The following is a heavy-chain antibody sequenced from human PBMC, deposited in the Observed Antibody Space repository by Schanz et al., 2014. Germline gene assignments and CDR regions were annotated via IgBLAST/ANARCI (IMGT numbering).Heavy chain of an antibody. J-gene: IGHJ4*02. CDR3: AKDGVEAVATV. D-gene: IGHD5-12*01. V-gene: IGHV3-66*01. Sequence: EVQLVESGGGLVQPGGSLRLSCAASGFTVSINYMSWVRQAPGKGLEWVSSISAGGTNTYYADSVKGRFTISRDNSKNTLFLQMNSLRAEDTAVYYCAKDGVEAVATVWGQGILVTVSS. CDR1: GFTVSINY. CDR2: ISAGGTNT.